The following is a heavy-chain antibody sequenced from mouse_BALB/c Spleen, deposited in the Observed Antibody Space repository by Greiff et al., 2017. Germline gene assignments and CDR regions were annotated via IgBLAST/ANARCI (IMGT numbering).Heavy chain of an antibody. CDR3: ARGGYGLYYAMDY. D-gene: IGHD1-1*02. J-gene: IGHJ4*01. CDR2: ISYSGST. CDR1: GYSITSDYA. Sequence: EVMLVESGPGLVKPSQSLSLTCTVTGYSITSDYAWNWIRQFPGNKLEWMGYISYSGSTSYNPSLKSRISITRDTSKNQFFLQLNSVTTEDTATYYCARGGYGLYYAMDYWGQGTSVTVSS. V-gene: IGHV3-2*02.